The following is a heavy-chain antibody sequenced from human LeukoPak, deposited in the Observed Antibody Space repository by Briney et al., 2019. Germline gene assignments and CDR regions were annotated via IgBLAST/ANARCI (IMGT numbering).Heavy chain of an antibody. CDR1: GGSISSYY. D-gene: IGHD5-18*01. CDR2: IYYSGST. Sequence: SETLSLTCTVSGGSISSYYWSWIRQPPGKGLEWIGSIYYSGSTYYNPSLKSRVTISVDTSKNQFSLKLSSVTAADTAVYYCARVPHSLSYGLPFDYWGQGTLVTVSS. J-gene: IGHJ4*02. CDR3: ARVPHSLSYGLPFDY. V-gene: IGHV4-39*07.